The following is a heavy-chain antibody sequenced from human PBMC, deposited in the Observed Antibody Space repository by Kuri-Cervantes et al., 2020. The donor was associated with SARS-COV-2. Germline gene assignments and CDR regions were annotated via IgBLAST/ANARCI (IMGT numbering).Heavy chain of an antibody. D-gene: IGHD1-1*01. CDR3: VSPSSTTGTTVGFDP. CDR2: IYTSGST. V-gene: IGHV4-61*09. CDR1: GGSISSGSYY. Sequence: SETLSLTCTVSGGSISSGSYYWSWIRQPAGKGLEWIGYIYTSGSTNYNPSLKSRVTISVDTSKNQFSLKLSSVTAADTAVYYCVSPSSTTGTTVGFDPWGQGTLVTVSS. J-gene: IGHJ5*02.